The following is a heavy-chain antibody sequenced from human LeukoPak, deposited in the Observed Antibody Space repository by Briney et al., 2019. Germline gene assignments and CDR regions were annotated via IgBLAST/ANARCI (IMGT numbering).Heavy chain of an antibody. CDR1: GFTFSDYY. CDR2: ISSSGSTI. D-gene: IGHD4-17*01. V-gene: IGHV3-11*04. J-gene: IGHJ4*02. CDR3: ARDAFYGDYPDY. Sequence: GGSLRLSCADSGFTFSDYYMSWIRQAPGKGLEWVSYISSSGSTIYYADSVKGRFTISRDNAKNSLYLQMNSLRAEDTAVYYCARDAFYGDYPDYWGQGTLVTVSS.